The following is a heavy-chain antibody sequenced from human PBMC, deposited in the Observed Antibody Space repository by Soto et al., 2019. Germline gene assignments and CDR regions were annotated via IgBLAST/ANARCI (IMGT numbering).Heavy chain of an antibody. Sequence: SETLSLTCTVSGGSISSYYWSWIRQPPGKGLEWIGYIYYSGSTNYNPSLKSRVTISVDTSKNQFSLKLSSVTAADTAVYYCAREGRCTNGVRYPSWFDPWGQGTLVTVSS. CDR3: AREGRCTNGVRYPSWFDP. CDR1: GGSISSYY. CDR2: IYYSGST. V-gene: IGHV4-59*01. J-gene: IGHJ5*02. D-gene: IGHD2-8*01.